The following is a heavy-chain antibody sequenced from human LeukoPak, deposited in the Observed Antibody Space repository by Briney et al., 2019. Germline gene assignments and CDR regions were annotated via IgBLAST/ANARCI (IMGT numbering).Heavy chain of an antibody. Sequence: GGSLRLSCAASGFTFSSYSINWVRQAPGKGLEWVSSISSSSSYIYYADSVKGRFTISRDNAKNSLYLQMNSLRAEDTAVYYCARDDYNWNVDAFEIWGQGSMVTVSS. D-gene: IGHD1-20*01. CDR3: ARDDYNWNVDAFEI. J-gene: IGHJ3*02. V-gene: IGHV3-21*01. CDR2: ISSSSSYI. CDR1: GFTFSSYS.